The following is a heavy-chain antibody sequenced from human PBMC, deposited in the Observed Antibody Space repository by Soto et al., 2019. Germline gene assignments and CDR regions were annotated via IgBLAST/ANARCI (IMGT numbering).Heavy chain of an antibody. CDR3: ARGIIGGDAFDI. CDR2: ISAYNGNT. J-gene: IGHJ3*02. V-gene: IGHV1-18*01. CDR1: GGTFTSYG. D-gene: IGHD3-10*01. Sequence: RASVKVACNASGGTFTSYGIICVRHTPGQGLEWMGWISAYNGNTNYAQKLQGRVTMTTDTSTSTAYMELRSLRSDDTAVYYCARGIIGGDAFDIWGQGTMVTVSS.